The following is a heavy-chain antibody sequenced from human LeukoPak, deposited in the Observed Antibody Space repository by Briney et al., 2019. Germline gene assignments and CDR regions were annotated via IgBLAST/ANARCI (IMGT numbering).Heavy chain of an antibody. CDR1: GFTFSSYG. V-gene: IGHV3-30*18. D-gene: IGHD6-19*01. Sequence: GGSLRLSCAASGFTFSSYGMHWVRQAPGKGLEWVAIISYDGSNKYYGDSVKGRFTISRDNSKNTVYLQMNSLRAEDTAVYYCAKDLSSGWALDYWGQGTLATVSS. CDR3: AKDLSSGWALDY. CDR2: ISYDGSNK. J-gene: IGHJ4*02.